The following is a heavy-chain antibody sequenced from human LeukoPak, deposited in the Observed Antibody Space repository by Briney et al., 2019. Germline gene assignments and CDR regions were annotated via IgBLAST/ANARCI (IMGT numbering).Heavy chain of an antibody. D-gene: IGHD1-1*01. V-gene: IGHV3-30*18. J-gene: IGHJ4*02. CDR2: ISYDGSNK. Sequence: PGGSLRLSCAASGFTFSSYGMHWVRQAPGKGLEWVAVISYDGSNKYYADSVKGRFTISRDNSKNTLYLQMNSLRAEDTAVYYCAKVGIRYNWNDVHFDYWGQGTLVTVSS. CDR3: AKVGIRYNWNDVHFDY. CDR1: GFTFSSYG.